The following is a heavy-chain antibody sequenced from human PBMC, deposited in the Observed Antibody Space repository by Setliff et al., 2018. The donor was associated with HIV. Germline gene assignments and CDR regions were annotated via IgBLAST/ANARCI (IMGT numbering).Heavy chain of an antibody. CDR2: VYYSGST. CDR3: ARERRADYYYAMDV. Sequence: KPSETLSLTCSVSGGSISSGDYYWSWIRQPPGKGLEWIGYVYYSGSTYYNPSLKSRVIISVDTSKNQFSLKLSSVTAADTAVYYCARERRADYYYAMDVWGQGTTVTVSS. CDR1: GGSISSGDYY. J-gene: IGHJ6*02. V-gene: IGHV4-30-4*08.